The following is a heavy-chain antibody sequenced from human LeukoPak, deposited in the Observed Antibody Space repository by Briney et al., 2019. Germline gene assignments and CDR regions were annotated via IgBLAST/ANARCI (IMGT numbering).Heavy chain of an antibody. CDR3: ARLWDSSSSLDY. J-gene: IGHJ4*02. Sequence: SETLSLTCTVSGGSISSYYWTWIRQPPGKGLGLEWIGYIYHSGGTNYNPSLKSRVTISIDTSKNQVSLKLSSVTAADTAVYYCARLWDSSSSLDYWGQGTLVTVSS. CDR2: IYHSGGT. CDR1: GGSISSYY. V-gene: IGHV4-59*08. D-gene: IGHD6-6*01.